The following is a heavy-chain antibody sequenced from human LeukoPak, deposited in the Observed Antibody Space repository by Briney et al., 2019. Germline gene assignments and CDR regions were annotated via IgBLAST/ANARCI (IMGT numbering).Heavy chain of an antibody. J-gene: IGHJ6*02. CDR1: GFILNDYG. D-gene: IGHD2-8*01. V-gene: IGHV3-33*01. CDR2: IWFDKNQ. Sequence: PGRSLRLSCAASGFILNDYGMHWVRQAPGKGLEWVADIWFDKNQHFADSVKGRFAISRDNSKNTVYLQINSLRAEDTAVYYSARDRHCVNGVCHSPPGMDVWGQGTTVTVSS. CDR3: ARDRHCVNGVCHSPPGMDV.